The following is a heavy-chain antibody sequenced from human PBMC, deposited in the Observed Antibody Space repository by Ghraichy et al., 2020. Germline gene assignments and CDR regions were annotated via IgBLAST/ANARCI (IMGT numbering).Heavy chain of an antibody. CDR1: GYTFAGYY. Sequence: ASVKVSCKASGYTFAGYYIHWVRQAPGRGLEWLGWINPNTGGTTYAQKFQGRVTMTKDTSISTAYMDLSGLTFDDTAVYYCARVSSGGFLQWLLFYCLYWGQGNLVTVSS. J-gene: IGHJ4*02. CDR2: INPNTGGT. V-gene: IGHV1-2*02. CDR3: ARVSSGGFLQWLLFYCLY. D-gene: IGHD3-3*01.